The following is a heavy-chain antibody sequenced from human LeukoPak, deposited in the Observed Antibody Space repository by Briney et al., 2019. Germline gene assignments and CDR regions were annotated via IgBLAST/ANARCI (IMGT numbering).Heavy chain of an antibody. CDR2: ISYDGSDK. CDR1: GFTFSSYA. D-gene: IGHD6-19*01. V-gene: IGHV3-30*04. CDR3: ARDAFSSGWYFDS. J-gene: IGHJ4*02. Sequence: GGSLRLSCAVSGFTFSSYAMHWVRQAPGKGLEWVALISYDGSDKYYADYVKGRFSISRDSSENTLSLQMNSLRVEDTAVYYCARDAFSSGWYFDSWGQGTLVTVSS.